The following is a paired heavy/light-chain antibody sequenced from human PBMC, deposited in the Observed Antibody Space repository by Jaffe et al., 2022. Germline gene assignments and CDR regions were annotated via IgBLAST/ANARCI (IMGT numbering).Light chain of an antibody. CDR1: NIGSKS. CDR2: DDS. J-gene: IGLJ1*01. Sequence: SYVLTQPPSVSVAPGQTARITCGGNNIGSKSVHWYQQKPGQAPVLVVYDDSDRPSGIPERFSGSNSGNTATLTISRVEAGDEADYYCQVWDSSSDPSYVFGTGTKVTVL. CDR3: QVWDSSSDPSYV. V-gene: IGLV3-21*02.
Heavy chain of an antibody. CDR3: AKDAAGVVVAATSWVFFFDI. Sequence: EVQLLESGGGLVQPGGSLRLSCAASGFTFSSYAMSWVRQAPGKGLEWVSAISGSGGSTYYADSVKGRFTISRDNSKNTLYLQMNSLRAEDTAVYYCAKDAAGVVVAATSWVFFFDIWGQGTMVTVSS. D-gene: IGHD2-15*01. V-gene: IGHV3-23*01. J-gene: IGHJ3*02. CDR2: ISGSGGST. CDR1: GFTFSSYA.